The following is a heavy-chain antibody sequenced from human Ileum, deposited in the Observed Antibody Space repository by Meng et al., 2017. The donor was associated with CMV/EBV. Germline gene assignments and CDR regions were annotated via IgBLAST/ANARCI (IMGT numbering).Heavy chain of an antibody. CDR3: ARGEEMGAAAVKAYPRSFDQ. J-gene: IGHJ4*02. V-gene: IGHV1-46*01. CDR1: FTNYF. Sequence: FTNYFLHWGRQAPGPGVEWMAMVNPSVGSTNSAQKFLGRVTMTRDTSTSTVYMDLRSLRMEDTAVYYCARGEEMGAAAVKAYPRSFDQWGQGTLVTVSS. CDR2: VNPSVGST. D-gene: IGHD2-15*01.